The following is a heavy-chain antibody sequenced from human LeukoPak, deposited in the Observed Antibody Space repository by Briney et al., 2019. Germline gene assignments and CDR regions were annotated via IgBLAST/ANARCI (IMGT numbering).Heavy chain of an antibody. Sequence: GASVNVSSKASGYTFTSYAMNWERQAPGQGLEWMGWINTNTGNPTYAQGFTGRFVFSLDTSVSTAYLQISSLKAEDTAVYYCARDPPAVAGTHYYGMEVWGQGTTVTVS. J-gene: IGHJ6*02. D-gene: IGHD6-19*01. CDR2: INTNTGNP. CDR1: GYTFTSYA. CDR3: ARDPPAVAGTHYYGMEV. V-gene: IGHV7-4-1*02.